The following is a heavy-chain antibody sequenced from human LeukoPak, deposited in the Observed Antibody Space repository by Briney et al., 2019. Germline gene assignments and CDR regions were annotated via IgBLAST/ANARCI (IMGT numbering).Heavy chain of an antibody. CDR3: AKTGTPWYYFDY. V-gene: IGHV3-53*01. CDR2: IYANGST. J-gene: IGHJ4*02. D-gene: IGHD1-1*01. CDR1: GFTLRVNY. Sequence: GSLRLSCAASGFTLRVNYMTWVRQAPGKGLEWVSVIYANGSTYYPDSVKGRFTISRDNSKSSLYLQMNSLRAEDTAVYYCAKTGTPWYYFDYWGQGTLVTVSS.